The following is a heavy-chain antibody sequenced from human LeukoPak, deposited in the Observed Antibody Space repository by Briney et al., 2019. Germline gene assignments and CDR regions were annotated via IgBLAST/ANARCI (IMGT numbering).Heavy chain of an antibody. D-gene: IGHD4-17*01. V-gene: IGHV1-2*02. CDR1: GYTFTGYY. CDR2: INPNSGGT. CDR3: ATLTVTTYNFDY. Sequence: ASVKVSCKASGYTFTGYYMHWVRQAPGQGLEWMGWINPNSGGTNYAQKFQGRVTMTRDTSISTAYMELSRLRSDDTAVYYCATLTVTTYNFDYWGQGTLVTVSS. J-gene: IGHJ4*02.